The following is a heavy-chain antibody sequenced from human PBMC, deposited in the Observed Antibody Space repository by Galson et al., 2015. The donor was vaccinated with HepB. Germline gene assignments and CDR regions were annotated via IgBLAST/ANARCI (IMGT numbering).Heavy chain of an antibody. V-gene: IGHV3-21*01. CDR1: GFTFSSYS. Sequence: SLRLSCAASGFTFSSYSMNWVRQAPGKGLEWVSSISSSSSYIYYADSVKGRFTISRDNAKNSLYLQMNSLRAEDTAVYYCAGDGSLAAAPSDYWGQGTLVTVSS. J-gene: IGHJ4*02. CDR2: ISSSSSYI. D-gene: IGHD6-25*01. CDR3: AGDGSLAAAPSDY.